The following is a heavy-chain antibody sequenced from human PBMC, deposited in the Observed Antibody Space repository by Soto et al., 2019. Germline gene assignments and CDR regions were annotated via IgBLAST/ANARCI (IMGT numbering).Heavy chain of an antibody. CDR1: GYPFTSYY. D-gene: IGHD3-3*01. CDR2: INPSGGST. V-gene: IGHV1-46*01. J-gene: IGHJ6*02. Sequence: ASVKVSCKASGYPFTSYYMHWVRQAPGQGLEWMGIINPSGGSTSYAQKFQGRVTMTRDTSTSTVYMELSSLRSEDTAVYYCARERREGGYYDFWGGFHHYYSGMDVWG. CDR3: ARERREGGYYDFWGGFHHYYSGMDV.